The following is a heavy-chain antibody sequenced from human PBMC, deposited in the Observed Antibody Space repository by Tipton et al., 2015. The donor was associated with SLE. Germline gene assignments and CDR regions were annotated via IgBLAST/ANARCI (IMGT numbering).Heavy chain of an antibody. J-gene: IGHJ2*01. D-gene: IGHD5-12*01. CDR1: GYTFTSYY. CDR3: VRDIVATVGDWYFDL. V-gene: IGHV1-46*01. Sequence: QSGAEVKKPGASVKVSCKASGYTFTSYYMHWVRQAPEQGLGWMGIINPSGGSTSYAQKFQGRVTMTRDTSTSSVYMELSSLRSEDTAVYYCVRDIVATVGDWYFDLWGRGTLVTVSS. CDR2: INPSGGST.